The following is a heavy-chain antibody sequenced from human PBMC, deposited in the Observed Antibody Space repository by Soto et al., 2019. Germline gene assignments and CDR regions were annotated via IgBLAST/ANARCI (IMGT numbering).Heavy chain of an antibody. Sequence: QVQLVQSGAEVKKPGSSVKVSCKASGVTFSSYAISWVRQAPGQGLEWMGGIIPIFGTANYAQKFQGRVTITADESTSTAYMELSSLRSEDTAVYYCARDNDFWSGYSKVYYYYYGMDVWGQGTTVTVSS. CDR1: GVTFSSYA. CDR3: ARDNDFWSGYSKVYYYYYGMDV. J-gene: IGHJ6*02. CDR2: IIPIFGTA. D-gene: IGHD3-3*01. V-gene: IGHV1-69*01.